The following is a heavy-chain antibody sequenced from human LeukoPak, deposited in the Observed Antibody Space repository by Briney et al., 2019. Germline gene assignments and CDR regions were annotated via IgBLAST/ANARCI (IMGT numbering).Heavy chain of an antibody. V-gene: IGHV3-7*03. D-gene: IGHD1-26*01. CDR1: GFTFRSYW. CDR2: IKKDGSEK. CDR3: ARDAGRAGDAFDI. J-gene: IGHJ3*02. Sequence: GGSLRLSCAASGFTFRSYWMSWVRQAPWKGLEWVASIKKDGSEKYYVDSVKGRFTVSRDNAKNSLYLQMNSLRVEDTAMYYCARDAGRAGDAFDIWGQGTMVTVSS.